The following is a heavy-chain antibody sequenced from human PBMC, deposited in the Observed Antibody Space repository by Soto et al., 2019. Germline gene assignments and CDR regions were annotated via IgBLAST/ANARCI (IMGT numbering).Heavy chain of an antibody. CDR1: GFTFSSYA. J-gene: IGHJ6*02. V-gene: IGHV3-23*01. D-gene: IGHD6-13*01. Sequence: VQLLESGGGLVQPGGSLRLSCAASGFTFSSYAMSWVRQAPGKGLEWVSVISGRGDSTYYADSVRGRFTISRDNSKNTLYLQMNSLRAEDTAVYYCAKDRDGAAAGPTKFYGMDVWGQGTTVTVSS. CDR2: ISGRGDST. CDR3: AKDRDGAAAGPTKFYGMDV.